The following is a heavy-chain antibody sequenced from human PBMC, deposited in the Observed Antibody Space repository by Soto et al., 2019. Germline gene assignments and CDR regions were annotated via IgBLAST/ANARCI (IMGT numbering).Heavy chain of an antibody. CDR1: GGTFSSYA. V-gene: IGHV1-69*13. D-gene: IGHD6-13*01. J-gene: IGHJ6*02. CDR3: AKENIAAAGNYYYYGMDV. CDR2: IIPIFGTA. Sequence: SVKVSCKASGGTFSSYAISWVRQAPGQGLEWMGGIIPIFGTANYAQKFQGRVTITADESTSTAYMELSSLRSEDTAVYYCAKENIAAAGNYYYYGMDVWGQGTTVTVSS.